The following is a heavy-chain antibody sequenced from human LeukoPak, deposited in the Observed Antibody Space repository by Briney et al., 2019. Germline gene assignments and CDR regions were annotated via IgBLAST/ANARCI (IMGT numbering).Heavy chain of an antibody. CDR3: ARDPSGGRYFDMNFDY. CDR1: GFTFSSYG. Sequence: GGSLRLSCAVSGFTFSSYGMHWVRQAPDPGLEWVAVIWYDGSNRYHTDSVKGRFTISRDNSKNKLYLQMNSLRAEDTAVYYCARDPSGGRYFDMNFDYWGQGTMVTVSS. V-gene: IGHV3-33*01. J-gene: IGHJ4*02. D-gene: IGHD3-9*01. CDR2: IWYDGSNR.